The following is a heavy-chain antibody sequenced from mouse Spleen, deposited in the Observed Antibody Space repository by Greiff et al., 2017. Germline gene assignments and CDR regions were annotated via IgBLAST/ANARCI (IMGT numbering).Heavy chain of an antibody. Sequence: VKLVESGPELVKPGASVKLSCKASGYTFTSYDINWVKQRPGQGLEWIGWIYPRDGSTKYNEKFKGKATLTVDTSSSTAYMELHSLTSEDSAVYFCARSIYYDYDGYYAMDYWGQGTSVTVSS. D-gene: IGHD2-4*01. V-gene: IGHV1-85*01. J-gene: IGHJ4*01. CDR1: GYTFTSYD. CDR2: IYPRDGST. CDR3: ARSIYYDYDGYYAMDY.